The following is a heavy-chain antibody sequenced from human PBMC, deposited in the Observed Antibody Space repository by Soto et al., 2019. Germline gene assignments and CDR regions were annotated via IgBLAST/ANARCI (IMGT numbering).Heavy chain of an antibody. D-gene: IGHD2-21*02. CDR2: IIPIFGTA. CDR1: GGTFSSYA. V-gene: IGHV1-69*13. CDR3: ARARNCGGDCYYYYGMDV. Sequence: ASVKVSCKASGGTFSSYAISWVRQAPGQGLEWMGGIIPIFGTANYAQKFQGRVTITADESTSTAYMELSSLRSEDTAVYYCARARNCGGDCYYYYGMDVWGQGTTVTVSS. J-gene: IGHJ6*02.